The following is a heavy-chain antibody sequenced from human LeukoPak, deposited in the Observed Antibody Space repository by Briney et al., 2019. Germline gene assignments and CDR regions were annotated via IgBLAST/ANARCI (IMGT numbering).Heavy chain of an antibody. CDR2: IYHSGST. V-gene: IGHV4-38-2*01. D-gene: IGHD2-2*01. Sequence: SETLSLTCAVSGYSISSGYYWGWIRQPPGKGLEWIGSIYHSGSTYYNPSLKSRATISVDTSKNQFSLKLSSVTAADTAVYYCARTTTPSSTSCPGQWGQGTLVTVSS. CDR3: ARTTTPSSTSCPGQ. CDR1: GYSISSGYY. J-gene: IGHJ4*02.